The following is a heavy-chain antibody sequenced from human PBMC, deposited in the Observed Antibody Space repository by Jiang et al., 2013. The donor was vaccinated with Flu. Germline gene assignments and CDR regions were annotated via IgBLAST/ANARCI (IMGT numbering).Heavy chain of an antibody. CDR3: TTGMRHEHTLDY. CDR2: IGSKAYGGTT. V-gene: IGHV3-49*03. Sequence: VQLLESGGGLVQPGRSLRLSCTTSGLAFGDYVMSWLRQAPGKGLEWMASIGSKAYGGTTEYAASVKGRFTISRDDSKSIAYLQMSSLQTEDTAVYYCTTGMRHEHTLDYWGQGTLVTVSS. D-gene: IGHD1/OR15-1a*01. J-gene: IGHJ4*02. CDR1: GLAFGDYV.